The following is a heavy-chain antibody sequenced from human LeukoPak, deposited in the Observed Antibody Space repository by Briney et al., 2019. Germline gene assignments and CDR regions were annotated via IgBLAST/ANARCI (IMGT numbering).Heavy chain of an antibody. CDR1: GFTFSGQY. V-gene: IGHV3-53*04. CDR2: IYSGCRT. J-gene: IGHJ4*02. CDR3: ARGPNPQRTFDY. Sequence: GGSLCLSRVGSGFTFSGQYMSWVRQAPGKGLEWVSVIYSGCRTYYANSEKCRITLSRHNSKNTLYLQMNSLRAEDTAVYYCARGPNPQRTFDYWGQGTMVTVSS.